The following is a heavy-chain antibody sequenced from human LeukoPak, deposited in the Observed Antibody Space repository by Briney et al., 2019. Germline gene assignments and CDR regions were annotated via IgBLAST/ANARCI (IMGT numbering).Heavy chain of an antibody. D-gene: IGHD2-15*01. Sequence: SETLSLTCTVSGGSISSYYWSWIRQPPGKGLERIGYIYYSGSTNYNPSLKSRVTISVDTSKNQFSLKLSSVTAADTAVYYCARRIRDCSGGSCRPDAFDIWGQGTMVTVSS. V-gene: IGHV4-59*08. CDR2: IYYSGST. CDR1: GGSISSYY. J-gene: IGHJ3*02. CDR3: ARRIRDCSGGSCRPDAFDI.